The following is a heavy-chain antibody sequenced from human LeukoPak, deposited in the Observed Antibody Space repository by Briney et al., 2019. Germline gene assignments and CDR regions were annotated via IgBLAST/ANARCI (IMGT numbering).Heavy chain of an antibody. CDR3: ARSGATTLSPLDV. V-gene: IGHV1-2*02. Sequence: ASVKVSCKASGYTFTGYYMHWVRQAPGQGLDWMGWINPNTGDTSYTQKFQGRVTMSRDTSISTAYMELSGLKPDDTAVFHCARSGATTLSPLDVWGQGTTVAVSS. CDR2: INPNTGDT. CDR1: GYTFTGYY. J-gene: IGHJ6*02. D-gene: IGHD1-1*01.